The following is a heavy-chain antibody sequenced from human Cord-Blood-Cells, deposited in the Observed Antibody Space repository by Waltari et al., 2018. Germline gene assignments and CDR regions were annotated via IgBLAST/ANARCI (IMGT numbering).Heavy chain of an antibody. V-gene: IGHV4-39*01. D-gene: IGHD7-27*01. CDR2: IYYSGST. J-gene: IGHJ6*03. CDR1: GGSISSSSYY. Sequence: QLQLQESGPGLVKPSETLSLTCTVSGGSISSSSYYWGWIRQPPGKGLEWIGSIYYSGSTDYNPSLKSRVTISVDTSKNHFSLKLSSVTAADTAVYYCATVPGDYYYYYYMDVWGKGTTVTVSS. CDR3: ATVPGDYYYYYYMDV.